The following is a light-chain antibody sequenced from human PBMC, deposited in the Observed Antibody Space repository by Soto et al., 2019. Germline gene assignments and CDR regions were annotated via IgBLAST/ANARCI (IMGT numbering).Light chain of an antibody. V-gene: IGLV2-14*03. CDR1: SSDVGAYNY. CDR3: SSYTSSSTV. Sequence: QSALTQPASVSGSPGQSITISCTGSSSDVGAYNYVSWYQHHPGRAPKLMIFDVSNRPSGVSNGCSGSKSGNTASLTISGLQAEDEADYYCSSYTSSSTVFGGGTKLTVL. J-gene: IGLJ2*01. CDR2: DVS.